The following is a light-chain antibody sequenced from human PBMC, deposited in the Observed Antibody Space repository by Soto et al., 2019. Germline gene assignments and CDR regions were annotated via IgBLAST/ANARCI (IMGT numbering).Light chain of an antibody. V-gene: IGKV1-39*01. J-gene: IGKJ1*01. CDR2: VAS. CDR3: QQSYSNTQT. CDR1: RSSSTY. Sequence: DIQMTQSPSSLSASVGDRVTITCRASRSSSTYLNWYQQKPGKAPKLLILVASTLPSGVPSRFSGSGSGTDFALTISSLQPEDFATYYCQQSYSNTQTFGQGTKVDIK.